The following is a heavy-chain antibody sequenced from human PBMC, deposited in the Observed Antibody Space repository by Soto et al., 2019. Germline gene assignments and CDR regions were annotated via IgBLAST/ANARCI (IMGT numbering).Heavy chain of an antibody. CDR3: AREDSSGYLLCDY. D-gene: IGHD3-22*01. J-gene: IGHJ4*02. CDR1: GFTFSSHT. V-gene: IGHV3-48*02. Sequence: LRLSCVASGFTFSSHTMHWVRQAPGKGLEWVSYISSSSSTIYYADSVKGRFTISRDNAKNSLYLQMNSLRDEDTAVYYCAREDSSGYLLCDYWGQGTLVTVSS. CDR2: ISSSSSTI.